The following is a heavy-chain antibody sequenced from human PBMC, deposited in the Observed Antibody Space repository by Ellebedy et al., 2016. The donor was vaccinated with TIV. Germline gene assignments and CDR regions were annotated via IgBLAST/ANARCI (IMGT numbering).Heavy chain of an antibody. CDR2: IYHTGKT. J-gene: IGHJ2*01. D-gene: IGHD4-17*01. CDR3: VRDHLDDSCDYGDDICDWSFDL. Sequence: SETLSLTCSVSGGSIISDDDYWSWIRQSPGKGLEWIGYIYHTGKTYYNPSLKSRVTMSVDRSTNQFSLRLSPVSASDTAVYFCVRDHLDDSCDYGDDICDWSFDLWGRGTLVTVSS. V-gene: IGHV4-30-4*01. CDR1: GGSIISDDDY.